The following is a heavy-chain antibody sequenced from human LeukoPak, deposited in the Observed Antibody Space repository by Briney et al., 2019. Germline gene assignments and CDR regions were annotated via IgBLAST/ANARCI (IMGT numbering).Heavy chain of an antibody. Sequence: GGSLRLSCAASGFTLSTYAMSWVRQTPGKGLEWVAATSGSDAGTYHADSVRGRFTISRDNSKNTLYLQMNSLRAEDTAVYYCARVSRYYDSSGYYQGDAFDIWGQGTMVTVSS. CDR3: ARVSRYYDSSGYYQGDAFDI. CDR2: TSGSDAGT. CDR1: GFTLSTYA. V-gene: IGHV3-23*01. D-gene: IGHD3-22*01. J-gene: IGHJ3*02.